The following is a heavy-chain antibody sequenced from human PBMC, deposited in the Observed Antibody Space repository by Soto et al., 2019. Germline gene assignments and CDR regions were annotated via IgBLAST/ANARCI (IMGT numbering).Heavy chain of an antibody. D-gene: IGHD6-19*01. CDR2: INHSGST. CDR1: GGSFSGYY. CDR3: ASGSGWFSYLQH. V-gene: IGHV4-34*01. J-gene: IGHJ1*01. Sequence: PSETLSLTSAVYGGSFSGYYWSWIRQPPGKGLEWIGEINHSGSTNYNPSLKSRVTISVDTSKNQFSLKLSSVTAADTAVYYCASGSGWFSYLQHWGQGTLVTVSS.